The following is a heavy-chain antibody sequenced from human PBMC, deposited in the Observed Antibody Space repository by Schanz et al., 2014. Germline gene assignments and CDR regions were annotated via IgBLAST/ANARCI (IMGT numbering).Heavy chain of an antibody. V-gene: IGHV3-7*01. CDR1: GFTFSNYW. J-gene: IGHJ4*02. D-gene: IGHD1-26*01. CDR3: ARDSGSHYLVDY. CDR2: IKQDGSEK. Sequence: VQVVESGGGSVQPGGSLRVSCAASGFTFSNYWMSWVRQAPGKGLEWVANIKQDGSEKFYVDSVKGRFTISRDNAKNALYLQMNSLRAEATAGYYCARDSGSHYLVDYWGQGTLXTVSS.